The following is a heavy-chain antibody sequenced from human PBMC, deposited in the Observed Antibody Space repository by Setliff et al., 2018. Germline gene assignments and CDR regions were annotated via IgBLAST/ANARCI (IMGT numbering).Heavy chain of an antibody. V-gene: IGHV4-59*11. CDR1: GGSISSHY. J-gene: IGHJ6*03. CDR3: ARAGEGPAALHYYYYMDV. D-gene: IGHD2-2*01. Sequence: SETLSLTCTVSGGSISSHYWSWIRQPPGKGLEWIGYIYYSGSTNYNPSLKSRVTISVDTSKNQFSLRLRSVTAADTAVYYCARAGEGPAALHYYYYMDVWGKGTTVTVSS. CDR2: IYYSGST.